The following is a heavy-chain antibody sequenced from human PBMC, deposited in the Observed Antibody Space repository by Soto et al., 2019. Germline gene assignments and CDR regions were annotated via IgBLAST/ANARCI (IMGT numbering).Heavy chain of an antibody. Sequence: QVQLVESGGGVVQPGRSLTLSCATSGFTFGSYGMHWVRQAPGKGPEWVSHIWYDGNNKYYADSVKGRFTISRDNSKSTLYLQMNSLRAEDTAVYYCTREYCSGGSCYSAYYGMDVWGQGTTVTVSS. CDR2: IWYDGNNK. V-gene: IGHV3-33*01. CDR1: GFTFGSYG. CDR3: TREYCSGGSCYSAYYGMDV. D-gene: IGHD2-15*01. J-gene: IGHJ6*02.